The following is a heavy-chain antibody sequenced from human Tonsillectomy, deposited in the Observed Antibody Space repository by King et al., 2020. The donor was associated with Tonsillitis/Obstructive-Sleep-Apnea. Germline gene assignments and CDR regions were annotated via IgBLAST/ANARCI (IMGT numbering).Heavy chain of an antibody. Sequence: VQLVESGGGLIQPGGSLRLSCAASGFTVSSNYMSWVRQAPGKGLEWVSVIYSGGSTYYADSVKGRFTISRDNSKNTLYLQMNSLRAEDTAVYYCGMTTVNSYFDYWGQGTLVTVSS. D-gene: IGHD4-17*01. CDR3: GMTTVNSYFDY. J-gene: IGHJ4*02. CDR1: GFTVSSNY. CDR2: IYSGGST. V-gene: IGHV3-53*01.